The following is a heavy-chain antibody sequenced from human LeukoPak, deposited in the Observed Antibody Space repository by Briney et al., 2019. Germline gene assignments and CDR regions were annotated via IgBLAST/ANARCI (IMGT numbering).Heavy chain of an antibody. V-gene: IGHV3-21*01. CDR1: GFTFSSYS. CDR3: ARGRESYGFPYYYYYGMDV. D-gene: IGHD5-18*01. Sequence: PGGSLRLSCAASGFTFSSYSMNWVRQAPGKGLEWVSSISSSSSYTYYADSVKGRFTISRDNAKNSLYLQMNSLRAEDTAVYYCARGRESYGFPYYYYYGMDVWGQGTTVTVSS. CDR2: ISSSSSYT. J-gene: IGHJ6*02.